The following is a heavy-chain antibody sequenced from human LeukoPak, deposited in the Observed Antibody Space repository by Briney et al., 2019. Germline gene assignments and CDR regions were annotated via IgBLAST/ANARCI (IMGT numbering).Heavy chain of an antibody. CDR1: SGSISRYY. Sequence: PSETLSLTCTISSGSISRYYWSWIRQPPGKGLEWIGNIYYSGSTNYNPSLKSRVTISVDTSKNQFSLKLSSVTAADTAVYYCARDFPYSSSWYGSADAFDIWGQGTMVTVSS. CDR2: IYYSGST. CDR3: ARDFPYSSSWYGSADAFDI. J-gene: IGHJ3*02. D-gene: IGHD6-13*01. V-gene: IGHV4-59*01.